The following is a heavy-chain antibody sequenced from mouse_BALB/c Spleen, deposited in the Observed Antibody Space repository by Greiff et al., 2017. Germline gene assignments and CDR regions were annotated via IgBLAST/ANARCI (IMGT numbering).Heavy chain of an antibody. CDR3: ARGEVRRDYYAMDY. CDR2: IWAGGST. J-gene: IGHJ4*01. V-gene: IGHV2-9*02. D-gene: IGHD2-14*01. Sequence: VKVVESGPGLVAPSQSLSITCTVSGFSLTSYGVHWVRQPPGKGLEWLGVIWAGGSTNYNSALMSRLSISKDNSKSQVFLKMNSLQTDDTAMYYCARGEVRRDYYAMDYWGQGTSVTVSS. CDR1: GFSLTSYG.